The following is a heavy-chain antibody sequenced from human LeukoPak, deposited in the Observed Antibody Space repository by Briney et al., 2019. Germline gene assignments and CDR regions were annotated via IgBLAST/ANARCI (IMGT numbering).Heavy chain of an antibody. CDR1: GFTFSSYA. CDR3: ARDLFRDYGDYYNWFDP. Sequence: GGSLRLSCAASGFTFSSYAMNWVRQAPGKGLEWVSYISSSSSTIYYADSVKGRFTISRDNAKNSLYLQMNSLRAEDTAVYYCARDLFRDYGDYYNWFDPWGQGTLVTVSS. CDR2: ISSSSSTI. J-gene: IGHJ5*02. D-gene: IGHD4-17*01. V-gene: IGHV3-48*01.